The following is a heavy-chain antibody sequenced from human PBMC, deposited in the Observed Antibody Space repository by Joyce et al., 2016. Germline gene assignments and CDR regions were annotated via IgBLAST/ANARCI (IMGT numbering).Heavy chain of an antibody. CDR1: GFTFSSYA. V-gene: IGHV3-23*01. J-gene: IGHJ4*02. D-gene: IGHD3-3*01. Sequence: EVQLLESGGGLVQPGGSLRLSCAASGFTFSSYAMSWVRQAPGKGLEWVSTISGSGGSTYYAESVKGRFTISRDNSENALYLHMNSLRAEDTAVYYCATWAPTNYDFWSGYSYYFDNWGQGTLVTVSS. CDR2: ISGSGGST. CDR3: ATWAPTNYDFWSGYSYYFDN.